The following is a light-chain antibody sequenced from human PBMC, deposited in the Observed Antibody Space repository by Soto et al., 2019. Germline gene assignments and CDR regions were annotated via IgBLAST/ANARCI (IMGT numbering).Light chain of an antibody. CDR1: QSVNNW. V-gene: IGKV1-5*01. CDR2: DAS. Sequence: DIQMTQYPSTLSASVGERVTISCRASQSVNNWLAWYQRKPGKAPKLLIHDASTLESGIPSRFSGSGSGTEFTLTISSLQPDDFATYYCQQTYTTPFTFGPGTKVDIK. CDR3: QQTYTTPFT. J-gene: IGKJ3*01.